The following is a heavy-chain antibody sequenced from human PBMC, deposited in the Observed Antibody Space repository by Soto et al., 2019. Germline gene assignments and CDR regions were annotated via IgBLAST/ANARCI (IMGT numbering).Heavy chain of an antibody. CDR2: IYESGRT. CDR3: ARGDRYRGSFSDWFDP. V-gene: IGHV4-30-2*01. J-gene: IGHJ5*02. D-gene: IGHD1-26*01. Sequence: SETLSLTCSVSGGSISSGGYSWSWIRRPPGKGLEWIGYIYESGRTYYKPSLKSRVIISADRSKNQFSLEMTSVTAADTAVYYCARGDRYRGSFSDWFDPWGQGILVTVSS. CDR1: GGSISSGGYS.